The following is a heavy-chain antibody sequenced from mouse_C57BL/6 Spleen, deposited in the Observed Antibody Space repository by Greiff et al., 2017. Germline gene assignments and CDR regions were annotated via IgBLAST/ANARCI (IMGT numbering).Heavy chain of an antibody. D-gene: IGHD1-1*01. V-gene: IGHV1-61*01. CDR1: GYTFTSYW. J-gene: IGHJ2*01. Sequence: VQLQQPGAELVRPGSSVKLSCKASGYTFTSYWMDWVKQRPGQGLEWIGNIYPSDSETHSNQKFKDKATLTVDKSSSTAYMQLSSLTSEDSAVYYCARGGTTVVEGGYFDYWGQGTTLTVSS. CDR2: IYPSDSET. CDR3: ARGGTTVVEGGYFDY.